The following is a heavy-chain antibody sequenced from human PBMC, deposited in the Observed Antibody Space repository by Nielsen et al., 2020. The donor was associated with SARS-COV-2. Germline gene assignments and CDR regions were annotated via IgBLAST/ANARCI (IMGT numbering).Heavy chain of an antibody. V-gene: IGHV4-34*01. D-gene: IGHD1-1*01. CDR2: IDPSGST. CDR1: GGSFSGNY. J-gene: IGHJ6*02. CDR3: ARAAAGTSYYYGMDV. Sequence: SETLSLICAVYGGSFSGNYWSWIRQPPGKGLAWIGEIDPSGSTNYNPSLKSRVTISVDTSKNQFSLRLSSVTAADTAVYYCARAAAGTSYYYGMDVWGQGTTVTVSS.